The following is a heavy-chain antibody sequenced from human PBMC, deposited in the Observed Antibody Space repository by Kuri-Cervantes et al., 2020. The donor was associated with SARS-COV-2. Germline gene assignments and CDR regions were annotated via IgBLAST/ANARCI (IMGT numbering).Heavy chain of an antibody. CDR2: ISSNTTYT. D-gene: IGHD2-15*01. CDR1: GFSFSDYY. Sequence: GESLRLSCAASGFSFSDYYMIWIRQAPGKGLEWVSYISSNTTYTNHADSVKGRFTISRDTAKNSLYLHMDGLRAEDSAVYSCARGGLCSGGSCYHYSYYMDVWGKGTTVTVSS. CDR3: ARGGLCSGGSCYHYSYYMDV. V-gene: IGHV3-11*06. J-gene: IGHJ6*03.